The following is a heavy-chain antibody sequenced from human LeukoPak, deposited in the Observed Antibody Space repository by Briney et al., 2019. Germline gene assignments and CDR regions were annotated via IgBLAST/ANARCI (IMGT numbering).Heavy chain of an antibody. J-gene: IGHJ4*02. D-gene: IGHD2-2*01. CDR3: ARDGVGVPAVFGYFDY. CDR1: GGSISSGSYY. V-gene: IGHV4-61*02. CDR2: IYTSGST. Sequence: SQTLSLTCTVSGGSISSGSYYWSWIRQPAGKGLEWIGRIYTSGSTNYNPSLKSRVTISVDTSKNQFSLKLSSVTAADTAVYYCARDGVGVPAVFGYFDYWGQGTLVTVSS.